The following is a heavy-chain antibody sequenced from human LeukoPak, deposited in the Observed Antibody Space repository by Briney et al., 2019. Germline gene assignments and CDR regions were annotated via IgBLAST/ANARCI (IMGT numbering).Heavy chain of an antibody. V-gene: IGHV3-15*01. J-gene: IGHJ6*03. CDR1: GFTISNAG. CDR3: TPDLGIVVVPAAQDTYYYYMDV. Sequence: GGSLRLSCAASGFTISNAGMNWGRQAPGTGQESVGRSKSRTDGGTTDYAALMKRSINISREDSKNTLYLQMNSLKTEDTVLYYCTPDLGIVVVPAAQDTYYYYMDVWGKGTTVTVSS. D-gene: IGHD2-2*03. CDR2: SKSRTDGGTT.